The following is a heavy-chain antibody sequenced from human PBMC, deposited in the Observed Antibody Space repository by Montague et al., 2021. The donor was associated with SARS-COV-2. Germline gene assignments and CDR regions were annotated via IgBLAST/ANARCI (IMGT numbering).Heavy chain of an antibody. J-gene: IGHJ4*02. Sequence: SLRLSCAASGFTFSSYEMNWLRQAPGKGLEWVSYISSSGITIYYADSVKGRFTISRDNAKNSLYLQMNILRAEDTAVYYCARDNYYYDTSGYPDYWGQGTLVTVSS. V-gene: IGHV3-48*03. D-gene: IGHD3-22*01. CDR1: GFTFSSYE. CDR3: ARDNYYYDTSGYPDY. CDR2: ISSSGITI.